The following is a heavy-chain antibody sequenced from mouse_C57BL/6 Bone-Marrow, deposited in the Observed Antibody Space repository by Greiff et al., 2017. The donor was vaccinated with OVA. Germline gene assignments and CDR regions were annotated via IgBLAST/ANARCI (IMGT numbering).Heavy chain of an antibody. J-gene: IGHJ3*01. Sequence: QVQLKQPGAELVMPGASVKLSCKASGYTFTSYWMHWVKQRPGQGLEWIGEIDPSDSYTNYNQKFKGKSTLTVDKSSSTAYMQLSSLTSEDSAVYYCARRGWEGSWFAYWGQGTMVTVSA. V-gene: IGHV1-69*01. CDR2: IDPSDSYT. CDR3: ARRGWEGSWFAY. D-gene: IGHD3-3*01. CDR1: GYTFTSYW.